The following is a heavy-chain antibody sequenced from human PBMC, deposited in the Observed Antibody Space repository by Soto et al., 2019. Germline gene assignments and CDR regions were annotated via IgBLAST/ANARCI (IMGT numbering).Heavy chain of an antibody. CDR1: GDSISAYS. CDR2: IHYNGNT. CDR3: AREIAVAGAQGWFDP. D-gene: IGHD6-19*01. V-gene: IGHV4-59*01. J-gene: IGHJ5*02. Sequence: SETLSLTCTVSGDSISAYSWIWVLQPPGKGLEWIGNIHYNGNTKYNPSLKSRVSMSVDTSKNQFSLRLISVTTADTAKYFCAREIAVAGAQGWFDPWGQGTLVTVSS.